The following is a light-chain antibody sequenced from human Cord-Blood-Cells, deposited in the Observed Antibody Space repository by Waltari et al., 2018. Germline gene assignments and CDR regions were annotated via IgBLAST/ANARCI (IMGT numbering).Light chain of an antibody. Sequence: EIVLTQSPCTLSLSLGERATLSCRASQSVSSSYLAWYQQKPGQAPRLLIYGASSRATGIPDRFSGSGSGTDFTLTISRLEPEDFAVYYCQQYGSSPTFGPGTKVDIK. J-gene: IGKJ3*01. CDR3: QQYGSSPT. CDR1: QSVSSSY. V-gene: IGKV3-20*01. CDR2: GAS.